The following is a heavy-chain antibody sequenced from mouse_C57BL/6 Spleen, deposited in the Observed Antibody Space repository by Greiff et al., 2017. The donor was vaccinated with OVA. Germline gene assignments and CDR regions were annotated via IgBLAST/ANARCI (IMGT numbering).Heavy chain of an antibody. V-gene: IGHV1-26*01. Sequence: VQLQQSGPELVKPGASVKISCKASGYTFTDYYMNWVKQSHGKSLEWIGDINPNNGGTSYNQKFKGKATLTVDKSSSTAYMELRSLTSEDSAVYYCARPALLLRGFAYWGQGTLVTVSA. CDR1: GYTFTDYY. CDR3: ARPALLLRGFAY. D-gene: IGHD1-1*01. CDR2: INPNNGGT. J-gene: IGHJ3*01.